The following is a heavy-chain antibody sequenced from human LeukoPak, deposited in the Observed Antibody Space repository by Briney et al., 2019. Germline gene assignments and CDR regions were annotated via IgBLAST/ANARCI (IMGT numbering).Heavy chain of an antibody. CDR2: ISSSGSTI. J-gene: IGHJ4*02. CDR3: ARNYYDSSGSSDGPIDY. CDR1: GFTFSSYE. D-gene: IGHD3-22*01. V-gene: IGHV3-48*03. Sequence: GGSLILSCAASGFTFSSYEMNWVRQAPGKGLEWVSYISSSGSTIYYADSVKGRFTISRDNAKNSLYLQMNSLRAEDTAVYYCARNYYDSSGSSDGPIDYWGQGTLVTVSS.